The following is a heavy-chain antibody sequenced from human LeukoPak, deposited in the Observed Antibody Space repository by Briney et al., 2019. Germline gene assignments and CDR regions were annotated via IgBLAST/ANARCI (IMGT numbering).Heavy chain of an antibody. D-gene: IGHD1-1*01. V-gene: IGHV1-46*01. CDR2: INPSVGST. J-gene: IGHJ4*01. CDR1: GYTFTTYY. Sequence: ASVNVPCKASGYTFTTYYMHWVRQAPGQGLEWMGIINPSVGSTSYAQKFKGRVTMTRDTSISTAYMELSRLRSDDTAVYYCARFWNGGDYWGHGTLVTVSS. CDR3: ARFWNGGDY.